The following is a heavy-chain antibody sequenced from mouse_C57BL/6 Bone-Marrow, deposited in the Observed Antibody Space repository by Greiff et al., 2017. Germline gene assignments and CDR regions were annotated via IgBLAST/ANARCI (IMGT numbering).Heavy chain of an antibody. Sequence: QVHVKQSGAELVRPGTSVKVSCKASGYAFTNYLIEWVKQRPGQGLEWIGVINPGSGGTNYNEKFKGKATLTADKSSSTAYMQLSSLTSEDSAVYFCARRNWSAYAMDYWGQGTSVTVSS. J-gene: IGHJ4*01. CDR1: GYAFTNYL. D-gene: IGHD4-1*01. V-gene: IGHV1-54*01. CDR3: ARRNWSAYAMDY. CDR2: INPGSGGT.